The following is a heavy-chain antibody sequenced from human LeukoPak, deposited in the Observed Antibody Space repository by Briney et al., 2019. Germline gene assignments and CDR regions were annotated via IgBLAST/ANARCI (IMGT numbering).Heavy chain of an antibody. V-gene: IGHV1-3*01. CDR2: INAGNGNT. CDR1: GYTFTSYA. CDR3: AREGEQQLVLEYGMDV. Sequence: ASVKVSCKASGYTFTSYAMHWVRQAPGQRLEWMGWINAGNGNTKYSQKFQGRVTITRDTSASTAYMELSSLRAEDTAVYYCAREGEQQLVLEYGMDVWGRGTTVTVSS. D-gene: IGHD6-13*01. J-gene: IGHJ6*02.